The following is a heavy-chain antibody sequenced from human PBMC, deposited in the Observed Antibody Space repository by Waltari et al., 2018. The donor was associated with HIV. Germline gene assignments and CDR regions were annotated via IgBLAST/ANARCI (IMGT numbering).Heavy chain of an antibody. CDR2: SSWNSGTI. D-gene: IGHD4-17*01. V-gene: IGHV3-9*01. CDR1: GFTFDDSA. CDR3: AKDKRSGYGGNSVWYFDL. J-gene: IGHJ2*01. Sequence: EVQLVESGGGLVQPGRSLRLSCAASGFTFDDSAMHWVRQAPGKGLRWVSGSSWNSGTIGYVDSVKCRFTISRDNANNSLYLQMNSLRAEDTALYYCAKDKRSGYGGNSVWYFDLWGRGTLVTVSS.